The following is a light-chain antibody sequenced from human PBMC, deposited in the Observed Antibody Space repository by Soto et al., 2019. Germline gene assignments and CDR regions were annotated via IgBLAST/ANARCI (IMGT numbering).Light chain of an antibody. J-gene: IGKJ4*01. V-gene: IGKV3-20*01. CDR3: QQYERSPTT. CDR1: QRVSSTY. Sequence: EIPLTPSPGTLSLSPGERATLSCSASQRVSSTYLAWYHQKPGQAPSLLIYGASRRATGIQDRFSGSGSGTDLTLSLSRQEPEYFAVYYCQQYERSPTTFGGGTKVEIK. CDR2: GAS.